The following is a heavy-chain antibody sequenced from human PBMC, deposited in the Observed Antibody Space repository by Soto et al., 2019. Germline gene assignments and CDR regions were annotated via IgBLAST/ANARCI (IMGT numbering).Heavy chain of an antibody. CDR1: GFTFSSYG. V-gene: IGHV3-33*01. CDR3: ARDGPRSPFGPNNFDY. CDR2: IWYDGSNK. Sequence: QVQLVESGGGVVQPGRSLRLSCAASGFTFSSYGMHWVRQAPGKGLEWVAVIWYDGSNKYYADSVKGRFTISRDNSKNTLYLQMNSLRAEDTAVYYCARDGPRSPFGPNNFDYWGQGTLVTVSS. D-gene: IGHD3-10*01. J-gene: IGHJ4*02.